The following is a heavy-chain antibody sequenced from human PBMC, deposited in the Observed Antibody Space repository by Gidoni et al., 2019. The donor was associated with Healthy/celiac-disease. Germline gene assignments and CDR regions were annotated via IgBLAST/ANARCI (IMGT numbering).Heavy chain of an antibody. V-gene: IGHV1-2*06. Sequence: QVQLVQSGAEVKKPGASVKVSYKASGYTFTGYYMHWVRQAPGQGLEWMGRINPNSGGTNYAQKFQGRVTMTRDTSISTAYMELSRLRSDDTAVYYCASSNPITFGGVIVPLAFDYWGQGTLVTVSS. CDR3: ASSNPITFGGVIVPLAFDY. J-gene: IGHJ4*02. CDR2: INPNSGGT. D-gene: IGHD3-16*02. CDR1: GYTFTGYY.